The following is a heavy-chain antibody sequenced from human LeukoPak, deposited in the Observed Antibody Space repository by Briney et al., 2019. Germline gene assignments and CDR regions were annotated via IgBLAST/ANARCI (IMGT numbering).Heavy chain of an antibody. J-gene: IGHJ4*02. Sequence: PGRSLRLSCAASGFTFSSYGMHWVRQAPGKGLEWVAVIWYDGSNKYYADSVKGRFTISRDNSKNTLYLQMNSLRADDTAVYYCASDPSRGLYYFDHWGQGTLVTVSS. CDR3: ASDPSRGLYYFDH. V-gene: IGHV3-33*01. D-gene: IGHD3-10*01. CDR1: GFTFSSYG. CDR2: IWYDGSNK.